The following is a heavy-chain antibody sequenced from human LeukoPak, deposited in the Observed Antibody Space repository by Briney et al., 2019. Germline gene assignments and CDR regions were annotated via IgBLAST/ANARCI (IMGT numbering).Heavy chain of an antibody. CDR2: IYYSGST. CDR1: GGSISSSSYY. D-gene: IGHD3-10*01. J-gene: IGHJ3*02. CDR3: ARDWATMVRGAGAFDI. V-gene: IGHV4-39*07. Sequence: SETLSLTCTVSGGSISSSSYYWGWIRQPPGKGLEWIGSIYYSGSTYYNPSLKSRVTISVDTSKNQFSLKLSSVTAADTAVYYCARDWATMVRGAGAFDIWGQGTMVTVSS.